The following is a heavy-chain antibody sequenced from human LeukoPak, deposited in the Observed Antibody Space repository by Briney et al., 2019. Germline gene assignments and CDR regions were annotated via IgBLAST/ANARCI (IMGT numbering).Heavy chain of an antibody. CDR1: GFTFTSSA. D-gene: IGHD6-25*01. CDR2: IVVGSGNT. J-gene: IGHJ6*02. V-gene: IGHV1-58*02. CDR3: AAVYPGYWDYGMDV. Sequence: SVKVSCKASGFTFTSSAIQWVRQARGQRLEWIGWIVVGSGNTNYAQKFQERVTITRDMSTSTAYMELSSLRSEDTAVYYCAAVYPGYWDYGMDVWGQGTTVTVSS.